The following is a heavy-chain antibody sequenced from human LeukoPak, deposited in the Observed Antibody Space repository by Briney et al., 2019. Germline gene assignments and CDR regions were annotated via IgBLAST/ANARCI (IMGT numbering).Heavy chain of an antibody. D-gene: IGHD3-10*01. V-gene: IGHV4-59*01. CDR2: IYYGGST. CDR3: ARMVRGVFDY. CDR1: GGSISSYY. J-gene: IGHJ4*02. Sequence: SETLSLTCTVSGGSISSYYWSWIRQPPGKGLEWIGYIYYGGSTNYNPSLKGRVTISVDTSKNQFSLKLSSVTAADTAVYYCARMVRGVFDYWGQGTLVTVSS.